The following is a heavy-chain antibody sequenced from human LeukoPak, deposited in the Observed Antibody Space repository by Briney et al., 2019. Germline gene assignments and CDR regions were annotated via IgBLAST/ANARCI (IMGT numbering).Heavy chain of an antibody. Sequence: SETLSPTCAVYGGSFSGYYWSWIRQPPGKGLEWIGEINHSGSTNYNPSLKSRVTISVDTSKNQFSLKLSSVTAADTAVYYCARAQWLENYYYYGMDVWGQGTTVTVSS. V-gene: IGHV4-34*01. D-gene: IGHD6-19*01. J-gene: IGHJ6*02. CDR1: GGSFSGYY. CDR2: INHSGST. CDR3: ARAQWLENYYYYGMDV.